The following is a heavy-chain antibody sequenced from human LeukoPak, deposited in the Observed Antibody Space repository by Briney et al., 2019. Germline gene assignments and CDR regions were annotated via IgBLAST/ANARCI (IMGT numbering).Heavy chain of an antibody. CDR1: GGFISSYY. CDR3: AREQGSQQYGNSWSFDY. Sequence: SETLSLTCNISGGFISSYYLSWIRQPAGKGLEWIGCIYTSGSTYYNPSLKSRVTMSVDTSKNQFSLQLSSVTAADTAAYYCAREQGSQQYGNSWSFDYWGHGTLVTVSS. CDR2: IYTSGST. V-gene: IGHV4-4*07. D-gene: IGHD6-13*01. J-gene: IGHJ4*01.